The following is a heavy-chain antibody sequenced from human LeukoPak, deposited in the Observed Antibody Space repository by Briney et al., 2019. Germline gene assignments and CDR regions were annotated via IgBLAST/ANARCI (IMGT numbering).Heavy chain of an antibody. CDR1: GYTFTSYD. V-gene: IGHV1-8*03. D-gene: IGHD3-10*01. CDR2: MNPNSGNT. CDR3: ARAPHTMVRGVIVPLFSFDY. J-gene: IGHJ4*02. Sequence: RASVTVSCKASGYTFTSYDINWVRQATGQGLEWMGWMNPNSGNTDYAQKFQGRVTITRNTSISTAYMELSSLRSEDTAVYYCARAPHTMVRGVIVPLFSFDYWGQGTLVTVSS.